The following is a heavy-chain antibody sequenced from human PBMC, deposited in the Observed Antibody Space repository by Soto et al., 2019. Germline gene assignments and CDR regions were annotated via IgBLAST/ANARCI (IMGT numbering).Heavy chain of an antibody. D-gene: IGHD1-26*01. Sequence: QVQLQESGPGLVKPSETLSLTCTVSGGSITSSYWSWIRQPPGKGLEWIGYMYHYGTASYNPSLKSRVTMSVDTSKNQFSLKLSSVTAADTAVYYCVREEGASGYWGQGTLVTVSS. CDR1: GGSITSSY. J-gene: IGHJ4*02. CDR3: VREEGASGY. V-gene: IGHV4-59*01. CDR2: MYHYGTA.